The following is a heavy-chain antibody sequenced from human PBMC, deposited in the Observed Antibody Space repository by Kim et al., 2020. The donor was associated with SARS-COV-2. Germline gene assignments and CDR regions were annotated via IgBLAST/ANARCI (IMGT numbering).Heavy chain of an antibody. CDR3: ARANTYGSGSYDY. Sequence: YYADSVKGRFTISRDNSKNTLYLQMNSLRGEDTAVYYCARANTYGSGSYDYWGQGTLVTVSS. J-gene: IGHJ4*02. D-gene: IGHD3-10*01. V-gene: IGHV3-53*01.